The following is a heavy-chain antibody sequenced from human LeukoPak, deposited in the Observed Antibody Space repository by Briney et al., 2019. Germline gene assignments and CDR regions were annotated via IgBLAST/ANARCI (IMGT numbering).Heavy chain of an antibody. Sequence: GGSLRLSCAASGFTFSDYYMSWIRQAPGKGLEWVSYISSSGSTIYYADSVKGRFTISRDNAKNSLYLQMNSLRAEDTAVYYCASLTAAVDAFDIWGQGTMVTVSS. CDR3: ASLTAAVDAFDI. CDR2: ISSSGSTI. D-gene: IGHD2-2*01. V-gene: IGHV3-11*04. J-gene: IGHJ3*02. CDR1: GFTFSDYY.